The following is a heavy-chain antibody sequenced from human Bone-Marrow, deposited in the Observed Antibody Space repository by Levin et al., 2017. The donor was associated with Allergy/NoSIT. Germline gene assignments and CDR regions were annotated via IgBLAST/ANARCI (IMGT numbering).Heavy chain of an antibody. Sequence: GESLKISCAASGFTFSTYAMDWVRQAPGKGLEWVAAIAYDGSNKFYADFVKGRFTISRDNSENRVFLEMNSLRPEDTAIYYCARDLGIAAAGSPDDGFDIWGRGTMVSVSS. CDR1: GFTFSTYA. CDR3: ARDLGIAAAGSPDDGFDI. D-gene: IGHD6-13*01. CDR2: IAYDGSNK. J-gene: IGHJ3*02. V-gene: IGHV3-30-3*01.